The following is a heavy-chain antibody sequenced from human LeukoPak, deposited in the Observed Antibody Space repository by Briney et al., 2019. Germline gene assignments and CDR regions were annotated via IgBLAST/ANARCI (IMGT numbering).Heavy chain of an antibody. CDR1: GFTFSSYS. V-gene: IGHV3-21*01. CDR2: ISSSSSYI. D-gene: IGHD6-19*01. Sequence: GGSLRLSCAASGFTFSSYSMNWVRQAPGKGLEWVSSISSSSSYIYYADSVKGRFTISRDNAKNSLYLQMNSLRAEDTVVYYCARDHAVAGFGYWGQGTLVTVSS. J-gene: IGHJ4*02. CDR3: ARDHAVAGFGY.